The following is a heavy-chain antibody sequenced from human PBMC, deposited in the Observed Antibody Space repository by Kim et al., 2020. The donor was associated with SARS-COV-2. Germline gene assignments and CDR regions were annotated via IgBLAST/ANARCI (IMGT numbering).Heavy chain of an antibody. Sequence: GGSLRLSCAASGFTFSISAMSWVRQAPGKGLEWVSAISGRGSSAYYADSVKGRFTISRDNSKNTLYLQMNSLRAEDTAVYYCATNYCGGNCYSGLEYWGQGTPVTVSS. CDR3: ATNYCGGNCYSGLEY. D-gene: IGHD2-21*02. CDR1: GFTFSISA. CDR2: ISGRGSSA. J-gene: IGHJ4*02. V-gene: IGHV3-23*01.